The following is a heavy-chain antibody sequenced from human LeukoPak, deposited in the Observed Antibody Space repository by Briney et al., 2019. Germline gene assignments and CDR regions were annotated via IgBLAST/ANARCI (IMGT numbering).Heavy chain of an antibody. CDR2: INNNGGST. CDR1: GFTFSSYG. CDR3: VKDRGRDIFTGYSYAFDI. J-gene: IGHJ3*02. V-gene: IGHV3-64D*09. D-gene: IGHD3-9*01. Sequence: GGSLRLSCSAPGFTFSSYGMHWVRQAPGKGLEYVSAINNNGGSTYYADSVKGRFTISRDNSKNTLYLQMSSLRAEDTAVYYCVKDRGRDIFTGYSYAFDIWGQGTMVTVSS.